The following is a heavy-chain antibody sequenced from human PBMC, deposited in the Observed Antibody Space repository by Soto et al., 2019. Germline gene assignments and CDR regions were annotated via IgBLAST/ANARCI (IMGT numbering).Heavy chain of an antibody. CDR3: ANIAVAGLNGMYV. D-gene: IGHD6-19*01. V-gene: IGHV5-10-1*01. J-gene: IGHJ6*02. Sequence: GASLKISCKGSGYSFTSYWISWVRQMPGKGLEWMGRIDPSESYTNYSPSFQGHVTISADKSISTAYLQWSSLKASDTAMYYCANIAVAGLNGMYVWGQGTTVTVSS. CDR2: IDPSESYT. CDR1: GYSFTSYW.